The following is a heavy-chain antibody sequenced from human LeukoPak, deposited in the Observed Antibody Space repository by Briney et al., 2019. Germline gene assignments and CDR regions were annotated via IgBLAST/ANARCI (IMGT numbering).Heavy chain of an antibody. Sequence: SVNPSCKAYGGTFSSYAISWVRQAPGQGLEWKGGIIPIFGTANYAQKFQGRVTITADESTSTAYMELSSLRSEDTDVYYCERGPFSSGWYDKQFDYWGQGTLVTVSS. D-gene: IGHD6-19*01. CDR2: IIPIFGTA. J-gene: IGHJ4*02. CDR3: ERGPFSSGWYDKQFDY. V-gene: IGHV1-69*13. CDR1: GGTFSSYA.